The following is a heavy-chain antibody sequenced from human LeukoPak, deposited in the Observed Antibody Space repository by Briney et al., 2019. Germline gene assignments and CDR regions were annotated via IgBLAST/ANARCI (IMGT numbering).Heavy chain of an antibody. J-gene: IGHJ6*02. V-gene: IGHV3-30*18. Sequence: PGGSLRLSCAASGFTFSSYGMHWVRQAPGKGLEWVAVISYDGSNKCYADSVKGRFTISRDNSKNTLYLQMNSLRAEDTAVYYCAKDSGSGVEALYYYGMDVWGQGTTVTVSS. CDR3: AKDSGSGVEALYYYGMDV. CDR1: GFTFSSYG. D-gene: IGHD1-26*01. CDR2: ISYDGSNK.